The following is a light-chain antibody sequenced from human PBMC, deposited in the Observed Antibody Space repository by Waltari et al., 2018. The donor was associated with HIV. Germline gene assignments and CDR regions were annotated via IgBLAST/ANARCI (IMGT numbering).Light chain of an antibody. J-gene: IGKJ5*01. CDR1: QSVSSY. Sequence: EIALSQSPATLSLSPGESATLSCRASQSVSSYLAWYQQKPGQAPRLLIYDASNRATGIPARFSGSGSGTDFTLTISSLEPEDFAVYYCQQRSNWPTFGQGTRLEIK. V-gene: IGKV3-11*01. CDR3: QQRSNWPT. CDR2: DAS.